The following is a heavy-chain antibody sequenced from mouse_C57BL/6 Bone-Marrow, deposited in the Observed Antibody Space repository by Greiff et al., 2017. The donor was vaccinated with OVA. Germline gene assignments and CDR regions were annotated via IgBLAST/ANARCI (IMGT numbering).Heavy chain of an antibody. D-gene: IGHD2-4*01. CDR1: GFSLTSYG. CDR2: IWRGGST. J-gene: IGHJ1*03. CDR3: AKKGGLYDYDEYFDV. V-gene: IGHV2-5*01. Sequence: QVQLKESGPGLVQPSQSLSITCTVSGFSLTSYGVHWVRQSPGKGLEWLGVIWRGGSTDYNAAFMSRLSITKDNSKSQVFFKMNSLQADDTAIYYCAKKGGLYDYDEYFDVWGTGTTVTVSS.